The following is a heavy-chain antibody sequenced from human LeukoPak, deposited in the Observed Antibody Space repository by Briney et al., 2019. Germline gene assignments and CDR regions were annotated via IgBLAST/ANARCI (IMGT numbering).Heavy chain of an antibody. D-gene: IGHD3-22*01. CDR1: GYTFTSYS. V-gene: IGHV1-18*01. Sequence: ASVKVSCKASGYTFTSYSISWVRQAPGQGLEWMGWISAYNGNTNYAQKLQGRVTMTTDTSTSTAYMELRSLRSDDTAVYYCARQNYYDSSGYYYGFWYFDYWGQGTLVTVSS. CDR3: ARQNYYDSSGYYYGFWYFDY. CDR2: ISAYNGNT. J-gene: IGHJ4*02.